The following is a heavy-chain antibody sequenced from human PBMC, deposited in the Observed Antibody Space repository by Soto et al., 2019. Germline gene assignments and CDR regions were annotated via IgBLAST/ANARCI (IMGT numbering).Heavy chain of an antibody. CDR3: ARGVTAGVDY. CDR2: IITLFGTS. CDR1: GGTFSSHS. Sequence: ASVKVSCKASGGTFSSHSINWVRQAPGQGLEWMGGIITLFGTSNYAQKFQGRVTMTRDASISTAYMELSSLTSEDTAVYYCARGVTAGVDYWGQGTLVTVSS. D-gene: IGHD1-26*01. J-gene: IGHJ4*02. V-gene: IGHV1-69*05.